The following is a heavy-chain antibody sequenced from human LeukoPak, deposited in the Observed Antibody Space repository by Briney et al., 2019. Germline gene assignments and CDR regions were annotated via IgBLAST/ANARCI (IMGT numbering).Heavy chain of an antibody. D-gene: IGHD2-2*01. J-gene: IGHJ4*02. CDR3: ARDHAWSFDY. CDR2: IGRSSSAI. V-gene: IGHV3-48*01. CDR1: GFTFNDYT. Sequence: GGSLRLSCAASGFTFNDYTMNWVRQAPRKGLEWLSYIGRSSSAIYYADSVKGRFTMSRDVAKNSLYLQMSSLRVEDTAVYYCARDHAWSFDYWGQGTLVTVSS.